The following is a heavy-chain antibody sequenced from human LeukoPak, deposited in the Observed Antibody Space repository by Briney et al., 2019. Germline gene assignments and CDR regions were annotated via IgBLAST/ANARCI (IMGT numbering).Heavy chain of an antibody. Sequence: PPGGSLRLSCAASGFTFSSYAMNRVRQAPGKGLEWISVIYGGGATYYADSVRGRFTISRDNSKNELFLQMNSLRVEDTAVYHCVRLLPASRHYFDYWGQGTLVTVSS. V-gene: IGHV3-53*01. CDR2: IYGGGAT. CDR3: VRLLPASRHYFDY. D-gene: IGHD6-6*01. CDR1: GFTFSSYA. J-gene: IGHJ4*02.